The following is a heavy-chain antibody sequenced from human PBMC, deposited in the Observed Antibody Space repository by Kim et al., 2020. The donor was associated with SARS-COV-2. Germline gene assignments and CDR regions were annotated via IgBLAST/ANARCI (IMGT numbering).Heavy chain of an antibody. Sequence: GGSLRLSCAASGFTFSSYAMSWVRQAPGKGLEWVSAISGSGGSTYYADSVKGRFTISRDNSKNTLYLQMNSLRAEDTAVYYCAKDPRWDYGGNSVSVYWGQGTLVTVSS. V-gene: IGHV3-23*01. CDR2: ISGSGGST. CDR1: GFTFSSYA. D-gene: IGHD4-17*01. J-gene: IGHJ4*02. CDR3: AKDPRWDYGGNSVSVY.